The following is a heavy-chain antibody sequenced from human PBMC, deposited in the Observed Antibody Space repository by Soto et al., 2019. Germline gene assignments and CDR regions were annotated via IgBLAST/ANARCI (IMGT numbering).Heavy chain of an antibody. Sequence: GGSLRLSCAASGFTFSNAWMSWVRQAPGKGLEWVGRIKSKTDGGTTDYAAPVKGRFTISRDDSKNTLYLQMNSLKTEDTAVYYCTTDHVSELEPSRIDYWGQGTLVTVSS. CDR3: TTDHVSELEPSRIDY. J-gene: IGHJ4*02. CDR2: IKSKTDGGTT. V-gene: IGHV3-15*01. D-gene: IGHD1-1*01. CDR1: GFTFSNAW.